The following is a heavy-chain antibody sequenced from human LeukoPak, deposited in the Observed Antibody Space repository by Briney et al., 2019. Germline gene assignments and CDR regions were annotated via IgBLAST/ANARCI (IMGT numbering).Heavy chain of an antibody. CDR3: ARHIGATGPDY. D-gene: IGHD6-13*01. Sequence: GESLKISCKGSGYTFTSYWIGWVRQMPGKGLEWMGIIYPGDSDIIYSPSFQGQVTISVDKSISTAYLQWSSLKASDTATYYCARHIGATGPDYWGQGTLVTVSS. J-gene: IGHJ4*02. CDR2: IYPGDSDI. V-gene: IGHV5-51*01. CDR1: GYTFTSYW.